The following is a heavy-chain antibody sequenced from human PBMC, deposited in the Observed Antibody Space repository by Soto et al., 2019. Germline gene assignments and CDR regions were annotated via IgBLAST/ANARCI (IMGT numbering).Heavy chain of an antibody. CDR1: GYTFTSYG. J-gene: IGHJ4*02. CDR3: AREPTYFDY. V-gene: IGHV1-18*01. Sequence: QVQLVQSGAEVKKPGASVKVSCKASGYTFTSYGISWVRQAPGQGLEWMGWISAYNGNTKYAQKPQXXXTXXTDTATSTAYIEPRRLRSDDTAVYYCAREPTYFDYWGQGTLVTVSS. CDR2: ISAYNGNT.